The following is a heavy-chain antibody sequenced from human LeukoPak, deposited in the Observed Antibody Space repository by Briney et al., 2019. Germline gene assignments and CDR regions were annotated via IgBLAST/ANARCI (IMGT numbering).Heavy chain of an antibody. CDR1: GYTFTSYG. V-gene: IGHV1-18*01. CDR2: ISAYNGNT. D-gene: IGHD1-26*01. J-gene: IGHJ4*02. Sequence: GASVKVSCKASGYTFTSYGISWVRQAPGQGLEWMGWISAYNGNTNYAQKLQGRVIMTTDTSTSTAYMELRSLRSDDTAVYYCARDFTPYSGSYSFDYWGQGTLVTVSS. CDR3: ARDFTPYSGSYSFDY.